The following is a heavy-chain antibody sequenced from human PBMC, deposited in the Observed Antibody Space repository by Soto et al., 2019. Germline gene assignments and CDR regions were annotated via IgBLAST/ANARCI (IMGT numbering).Heavy chain of an antibody. V-gene: IGHV4-31*03. J-gene: IGHJ4*02. CDR1: GGSISSGGYY. CDR2: IYYSGST. Sequence: TLSLTCTVSGGSISSGGYYWSWIRQHPGKGLEWIGYIYYSGSTYYNPSLKSRVTISVDTSKNQFSLKLSSVTAADTAVYYCARVDYGSGSYSPDYWGQGTLDTVSS. CDR3: ARVDYGSGSYSPDY. D-gene: IGHD3-10*01.